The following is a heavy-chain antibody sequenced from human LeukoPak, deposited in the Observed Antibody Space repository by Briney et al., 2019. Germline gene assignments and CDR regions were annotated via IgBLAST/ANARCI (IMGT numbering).Heavy chain of an antibody. CDR3: VKDQKGGRNSGYDLGES. CDR1: GFTFSNYW. J-gene: IGHJ5*02. CDR2: ITSRTSTT. D-gene: IGHD5-12*01. V-gene: IGHV3-23*01. Sequence: GGSLRLSCVVSGFTFSNYWMTWVRQAPGTGLEWVSSITSRTSTTYYIDSVKGRFTISRDNSKNTLYLQMDSLRVDDTAIYYCVKDQKGGRNSGYDLGESWGQGTLVIVS.